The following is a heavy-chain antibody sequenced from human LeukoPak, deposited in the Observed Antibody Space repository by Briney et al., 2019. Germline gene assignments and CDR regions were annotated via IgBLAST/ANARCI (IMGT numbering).Heavy chain of an antibody. D-gene: IGHD3-22*01. Sequence: GASVKVSCKASGYTFTSYGISWVRQAPGQGLEWMGWISAYNGNTNYAQKLQGRVTMTTDTSTSTAYMELRSLRSDDTAVYYCARAQYYYDSSGNFDYWGQGTLVTVSS. CDR2: ISAYNGNT. CDR1: GYTFTSYG. V-gene: IGHV1-18*01. J-gene: IGHJ4*02. CDR3: ARAQYYYDSSGNFDY.